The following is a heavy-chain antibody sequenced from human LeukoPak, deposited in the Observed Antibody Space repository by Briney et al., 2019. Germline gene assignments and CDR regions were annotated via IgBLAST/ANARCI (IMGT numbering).Heavy chain of an antibody. D-gene: IGHD5-18*01. Sequence: SETLSLTCTVSGGSISSSTYYWGWIRQPPGKGLEWIGNIYYSGNAYHNPSLKSRVTISVDTSKNQFSLQLSSVTAADTAVYYCARTTEGGYSYGYFYYYYMDVWGKGTTVTISS. CDR3: ARTTEGGYSYGYFYYYYMDV. V-gene: IGHV4-39*07. J-gene: IGHJ6*03. CDR2: IYYSGNA. CDR1: GGSISSSTYY.